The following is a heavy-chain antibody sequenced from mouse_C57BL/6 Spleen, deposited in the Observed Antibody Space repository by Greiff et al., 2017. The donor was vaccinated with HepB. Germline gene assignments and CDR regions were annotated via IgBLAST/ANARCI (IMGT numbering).Heavy chain of an antibody. CDR2: IDPSDSET. CDR3: AREEGFAY. Sequence: QVHVKQPGAELVRPGSSVKLSCKASGYTFTSYWMHWVKQRPIQGLEWIGNIDPSDSETHYNQKFKDKATLTVDKSSSTAYMQLSSLTSEDSAVYYCAREEGFAYWGQGTLVTVSA. J-gene: IGHJ3*01. V-gene: IGHV1-52*01. CDR1: GYTFTSYW.